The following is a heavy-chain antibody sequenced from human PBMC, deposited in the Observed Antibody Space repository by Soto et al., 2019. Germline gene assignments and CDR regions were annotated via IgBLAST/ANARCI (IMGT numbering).Heavy chain of an antibody. CDR3: AKDHRH. J-gene: IGHJ4*02. CDR1: GVTVCSYA. V-gene: IGHV3-23*01. Sequence: GGSLRISCAASGVTVCSYAMSWVRQDPGKGPEWVSAISGSGGTTYYADSVKGRFTISRDNSKNTLYLQMNSLRAEDTAVYYCAKDHRHWGQGTLVTVSS. CDR2: ISGSGGTT.